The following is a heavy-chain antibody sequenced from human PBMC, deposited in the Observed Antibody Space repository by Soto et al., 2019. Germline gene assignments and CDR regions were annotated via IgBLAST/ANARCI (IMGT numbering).Heavy chain of an antibody. J-gene: IGHJ6*02. CDR3: TRDLGPQYYYYGMDV. Sequence: PGGSLRLSCTASGFTFGDYAMSWVRQAPGKGLEWVGFIRSKAYGGTTEYAASVKGRFTISRDDSKSIAYLQMNSLKTEDTAVYYCTRDLGPQYYYYGMDVWGQGTTVTVSS. CDR1: GFTFGDYA. V-gene: IGHV3-49*04. D-gene: IGHD1-26*01. CDR2: IRSKAYGGTT.